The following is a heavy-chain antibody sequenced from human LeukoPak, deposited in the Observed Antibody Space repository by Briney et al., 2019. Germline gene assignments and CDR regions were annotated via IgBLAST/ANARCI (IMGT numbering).Heavy chain of an antibody. CDR2: IWYDAITK. Sequence: PGGSLILSCAAPGFTFSSYAMHWVRQAPGKGLEWVAVIWYDAITKYYADSVKGRFTISRDNSKDTLYLQMNSLRAEDTAVYYCARGGTTVTTNLFDKWGQGTLVTVSS. V-gene: IGHV3-33*01. J-gene: IGHJ4*02. D-gene: IGHD4-17*01. CDR3: ARGGTTVTTNLFDK. CDR1: GFTFSSYA.